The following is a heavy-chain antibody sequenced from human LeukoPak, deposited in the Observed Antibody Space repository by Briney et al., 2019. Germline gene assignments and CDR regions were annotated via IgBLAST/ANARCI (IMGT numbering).Heavy chain of an antibody. V-gene: IGHV1-46*03. CDR1: GYTFTSYY. J-gene: IGHJ4*02. Sequence: ASVKVSCKASGYTFTSYYMHWVRQAPGQGLEWMGIINPSGGSTSYAQKFQGRVTMTRDMSTSTVYMELSSLKTEDTAVYYCARGDSSGWGLDYWGLGTLVTVSS. CDR2: INPSGGST. CDR3: ARGDSSGWGLDY. D-gene: IGHD6-19*01.